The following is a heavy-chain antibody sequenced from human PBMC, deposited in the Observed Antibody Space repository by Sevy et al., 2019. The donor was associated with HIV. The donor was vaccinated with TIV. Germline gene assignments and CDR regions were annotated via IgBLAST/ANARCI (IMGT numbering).Heavy chain of an antibody. J-gene: IGHJ4*02. CDR2: QFYSGST. CDR1: GASITDYY. D-gene: IGHD5-18*01. CDR3: ARSENLDTAPSVS. Sequence: SETLSLTCSVSGASITDYYWTWIRQPPGKGLEWIGYQFYSGSTTYNPSLMSRVTISLDTSRNQFCLGLNSVTAADTAGYYCARSENLDTAPSVSGGQGTLVTVSS. V-gene: IGHV4-59*01.